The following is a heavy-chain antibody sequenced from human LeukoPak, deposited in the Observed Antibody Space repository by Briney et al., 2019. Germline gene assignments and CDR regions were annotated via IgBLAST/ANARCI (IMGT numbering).Heavy chain of an antibody. J-gene: IGHJ3*02. CDR3: ARLSTGPSGTHAFDI. CDR2: IYYSGST. CDR1: GGSISSYY. D-gene: IGHD3-10*01. Sequence: SETLSLTCTVSGGSISSYYWSWIRQPPGKGLEWIGYIYYSGSTNYNPSLKSRVTISVDTSENQFSLKLSSVTAADTAVYYCARLSTGPSGTHAFDIWGQGTMVTVSS. V-gene: IGHV4-59*01.